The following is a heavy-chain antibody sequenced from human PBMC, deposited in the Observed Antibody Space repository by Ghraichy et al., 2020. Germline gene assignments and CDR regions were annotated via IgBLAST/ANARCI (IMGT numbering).Heavy chain of an antibody. V-gene: IGHV4-39*01. J-gene: IGHJ4*02. CDR2: IYYSGST. D-gene: IGHD3-9*01. CDR3: ARLYPGDYDILTGYYPSPRFDY. CDR1: GGSISSSSYY. Sequence: SETLSLPCTVSGGSISSSSYYWGWIRQPPGKGLEWIGSIYYSGSTYYNPSLKSRVTISVDTSKNQFSLKLSSVTAADTAVYYCARLYPGDYDILTGYYPSPRFDYWGQGTLVTVSA.